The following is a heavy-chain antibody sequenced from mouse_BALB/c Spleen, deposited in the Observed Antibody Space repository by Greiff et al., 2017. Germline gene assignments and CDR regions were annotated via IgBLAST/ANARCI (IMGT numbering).Heavy chain of an antibody. J-gene: IGHJ4*01. V-gene: IGHV1S22*01. CDR2: IYPGSGST. CDR3: TRRGDYDYDAMDY. Sequence: LQQPGSELVRPGASVKLSCKASGYTFTSYWMHWVKQRPGQGLEWIGNIYPGSGSTNYDEKFKSKATLTVDTSSSTAYMQLSSLTSEDSAVYYCTRRGDYDYDAMDYWGQGTSGTVAS. CDR1: GYTFTSYW. D-gene: IGHD2-4*01.